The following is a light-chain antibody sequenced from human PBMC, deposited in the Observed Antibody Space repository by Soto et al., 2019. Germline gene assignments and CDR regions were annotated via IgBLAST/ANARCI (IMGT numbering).Light chain of an antibody. Sequence: QSVLTQPPSVSGAPGQRVTISCTGSSSNIGAGYEVHWYQQHPGTAPKVLIYGNSNRPSGVPDRFSGSKSGTSASLAITGLQAEDEADYYCQPYDSSLSGYVFGTGTKLTAL. CDR1: SSNIGAGYE. CDR3: QPYDSSLSGYV. CDR2: GNS. J-gene: IGLJ1*01. V-gene: IGLV1-40*01.